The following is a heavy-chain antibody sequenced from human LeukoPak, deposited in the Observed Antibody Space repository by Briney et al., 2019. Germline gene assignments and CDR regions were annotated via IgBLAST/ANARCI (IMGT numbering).Heavy chain of an antibody. CDR3: ARDGALYGSGSSPSDY. J-gene: IGHJ4*02. Sequence: GESLKISCKASGYTFTGYYMHWVRQAPGQGLEWMGWINPNSGGTNYAQKFQGRVTMTRDTSISTAYMELSRLRSDDTAVYYCARDGALYGSGSSPSDYWGQGTLVTVSS. V-gene: IGHV1-2*02. CDR2: INPNSGGT. CDR1: GYTFTGYY. D-gene: IGHD3-10*01.